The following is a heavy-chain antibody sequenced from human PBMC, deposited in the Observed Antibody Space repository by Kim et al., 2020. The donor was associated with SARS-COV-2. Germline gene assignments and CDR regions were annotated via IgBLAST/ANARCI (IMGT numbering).Heavy chain of an antibody. Sequence: GGSLRLSCAASGFTFSNAWMSWVRQAPGKGLEWVGRIKSKTDGGTTDYAAPVKGRFTISRDDSKNTLYPQMNSLKTEDTAVYYCTTDLDVLWFGEWYYYGMDVWGQGTTVTVSS. J-gene: IGHJ6*02. D-gene: IGHD3-10*01. V-gene: IGHV3-15*01. CDR1: GFTFSNAW. CDR3: TTDLDVLWFGEWYYYGMDV. CDR2: IKSKTDGGTT.